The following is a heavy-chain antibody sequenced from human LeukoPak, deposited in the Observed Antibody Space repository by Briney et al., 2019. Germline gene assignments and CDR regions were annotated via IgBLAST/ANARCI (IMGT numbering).Heavy chain of an antibody. CDR1: GGSISSGGYY. V-gene: IGHV4-31*03. J-gene: IGHJ4*02. D-gene: IGHD5-18*01. Sequence: SETLSLTCTVSGGSISSGGYYWSWIRQHPGKGLEWIGYIYYSGSTYYNPSLKSRVTISVDTSKNQFSLKLSSVTAADTAVYYCARDSSSYGYYYFDHWGQGTLVTVSS. CDR3: ARDSSSYGYYYFDH. CDR2: IYYSGST.